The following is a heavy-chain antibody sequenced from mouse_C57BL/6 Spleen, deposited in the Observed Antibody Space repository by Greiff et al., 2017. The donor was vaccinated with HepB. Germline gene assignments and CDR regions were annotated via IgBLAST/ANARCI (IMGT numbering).Heavy chain of an antibody. V-gene: IGHV1-64*01. CDR1: GYTFTSYW. Sequence: VQLQQPGAELVKPGASVKLSCKASGYTFTSYWMHWVKQRPGQGLEWIGMIHPNSGSTNYNEKFKSKATLTVDKSSSTAYMQLSSLTSEDSAVYYCARERDYYGSSYPYYYAMDYWGQGTSVTVSS. J-gene: IGHJ4*01. CDR3: ARERDYYGSSYPYYYAMDY. D-gene: IGHD1-1*01. CDR2: IHPNSGST.